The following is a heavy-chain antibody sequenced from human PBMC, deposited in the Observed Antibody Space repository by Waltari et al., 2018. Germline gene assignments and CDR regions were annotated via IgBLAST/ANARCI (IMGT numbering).Heavy chain of an antibody. CDR1: GYSISSVYY. J-gene: IGHJ4*02. Sequence: QVQLQESGPGLVKPSETLSLTCAVSGYSISSVYYWGWIRQPPGKGLEWIGSMYQSVSTYYIPPRKRRVTMSVVTSKNQFSLKLSSVTAADTAVYFCARQRPSGDYFDYWGQGTLVTVSS. V-gene: IGHV4-38-2*01. CDR2: MYQSVST. D-gene: IGHD1-26*01. CDR3: ARQRPSGDYFDY.